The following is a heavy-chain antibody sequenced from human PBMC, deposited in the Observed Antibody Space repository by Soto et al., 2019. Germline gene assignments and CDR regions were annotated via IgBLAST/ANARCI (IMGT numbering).Heavy chain of an antibody. CDR2: IYSGGST. CDR1: GFTVSSNY. Sequence: GGSLRLSCAASGFTVSSNYMSWVRQAPGKGLEWVSVIYSGGSTYYADSVKGRFTISRDNAKNSLYLQMNSLRAEDTAVYYCAKNGGGDWEDAFDIWGQGTMVTVSS. D-gene: IGHD2-21*02. CDR3: AKNGGGDWEDAFDI. J-gene: IGHJ3*02. V-gene: IGHV3-53*01.